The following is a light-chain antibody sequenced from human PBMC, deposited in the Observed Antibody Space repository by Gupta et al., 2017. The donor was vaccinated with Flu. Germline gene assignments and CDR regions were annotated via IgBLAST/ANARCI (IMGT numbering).Light chain of an antibody. CDR3: QSADSSATWV. V-gene: IGLV3-25*03. Sequence: SGDTLGKSYAYWFQQKPGQAPVFVIYKDNERPSGIPERFSGSSSGTRVTLTISGIQAEDEADYYCQSADSSATWVFGGGTKLTVL. CDR2: KDN. CDR1: TLGKSY. J-gene: IGLJ3*02.